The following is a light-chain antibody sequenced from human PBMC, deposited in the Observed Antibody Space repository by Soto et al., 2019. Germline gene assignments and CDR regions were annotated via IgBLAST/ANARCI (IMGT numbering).Light chain of an antibody. CDR2: DAS. CDR1: QTISSW. V-gene: IGKV1-5*01. Sequence: DIHMTHSPSTLSGSVGDRVTITCRASQTISSWLAWYQQKPGKAPKLLIYDASSLESGVPSRFSGSGSGTEFTLTISSLQPDDFATYYCQQYNSYPWTFCQGTKVDIK. J-gene: IGKJ1*01. CDR3: QQYNSYPWT.